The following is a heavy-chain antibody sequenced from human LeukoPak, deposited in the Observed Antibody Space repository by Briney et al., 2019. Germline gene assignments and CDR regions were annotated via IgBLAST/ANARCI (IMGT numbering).Heavy chain of an antibody. D-gene: IGHD3-22*01. CDR2: IIPILGIA. J-gene: IGHJ4*02. Sequence: AASVKVSCKASGGTFSSYAISWVRQAPGQGLEWMGRIIPILGIANYAQKFQGRVTITADKSTSTAYMELSSLRSEDTAVYYCARELYDSSGSFDYWGQGTLVTVSS. CDR3: ARELYDSSGSFDY. V-gene: IGHV1-69*04. CDR1: GGTFSSYA.